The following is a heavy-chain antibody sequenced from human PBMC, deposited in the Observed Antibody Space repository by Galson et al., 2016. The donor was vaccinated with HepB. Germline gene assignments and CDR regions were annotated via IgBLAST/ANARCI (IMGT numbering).Heavy chain of an antibody. J-gene: IGHJ4*02. D-gene: IGHD3-10*01. V-gene: IGHV3-15*01. CDR1: AFNFKDTY. Sequence: SLRLSCAASAFNFKDTYMNWVRQAPGKGLEWVGRIKSKTDGGTADYAAPVEGRFTISGDDSQNTVYLQMNSLRVEDSAVYYCATVRSGYWGQGTLVTVSS. CDR2: IKSKTDGGTA. CDR3: ATVRSGY.